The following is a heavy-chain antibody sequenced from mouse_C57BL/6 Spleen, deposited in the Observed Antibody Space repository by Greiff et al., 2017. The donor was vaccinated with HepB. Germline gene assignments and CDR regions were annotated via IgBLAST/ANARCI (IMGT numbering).Heavy chain of an antibody. V-gene: IGHV1-55*01. CDR1: GYTFTSYW. J-gene: IGHJ4*01. CDR2: IYPGSGST. D-gene: IGHD2-4*01. Sequence: QVQLQQPGAELVKPGASVKMSCKASGYTFTSYWITWVKQRPGQGLEWIGDIYPGSGSTNYNEKFKSKATLTVDTSSSTAYMQLSSLTSEDSAVYYGARAPYDYGEIIGAMDYWGQGTSVTVSS. CDR3: ARAPYDYGEIIGAMDY.